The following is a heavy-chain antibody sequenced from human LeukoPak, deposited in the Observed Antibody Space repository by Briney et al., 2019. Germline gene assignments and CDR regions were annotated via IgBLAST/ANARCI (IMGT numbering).Heavy chain of an antibody. CDR2: IYTSGST. Sequence: SETLSLTCTVSGGSISSYYWSWIRQPAGKGLEWIGRIYTSGSTNYNPSLKSRVTMSVDTSKNQFSLKLSSVTAADTAVYYCARDYYDSSGSHPLDYWGQGTLVTVSS. CDR1: GGSISSYY. CDR3: ARDYYDSSGSHPLDY. D-gene: IGHD3-22*01. J-gene: IGHJ4*02. V-gene: IGHV4-4*07.